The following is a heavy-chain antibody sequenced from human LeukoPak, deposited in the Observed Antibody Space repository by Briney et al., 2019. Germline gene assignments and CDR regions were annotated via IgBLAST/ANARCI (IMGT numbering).Heavy chain of an antibody. Sequence: GASVKVSCKASGYTFTGYYIHWVRQAPGQGLEWMGWINPKSGDTNYPQKFQGRVTMTRDTSISTAYMELSRLRSDDTAVFYCAREKGGYYGSGSFDYWGQGTLVTVSS. V-gene: IGHV1-2*02. J-gene: IGHJ4*02. CDR3: AREKGGYYGSGSFDY. D-gene: IGHD3-10*01. CDR1: GYTFTGYY. CDR2: INPKSGDT.